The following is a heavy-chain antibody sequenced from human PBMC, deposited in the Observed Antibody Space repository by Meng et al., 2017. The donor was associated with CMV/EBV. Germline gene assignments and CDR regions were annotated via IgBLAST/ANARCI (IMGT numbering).Heavy chain of an antibody. D-gene: IGHD6-13*01. Sequence: ASVKVSCKASGYTFTSYAMHWVRQTPGQRLEWMGWSNAGNGNTKYSQEFQGRVTITRDTSASTAYMELSSLRSEDMAVYYCARGRRWGSAAGTYMYYYYGMDVWGQGTTVTVSS. V-gene: IGHV1-3*02. CDR2: SNAGNGNT. CDR3: ARGRRWGSAAGTYMYYYYGMDV. CDR1: GYTFTSYA. J-gene: IGHJ6*02.